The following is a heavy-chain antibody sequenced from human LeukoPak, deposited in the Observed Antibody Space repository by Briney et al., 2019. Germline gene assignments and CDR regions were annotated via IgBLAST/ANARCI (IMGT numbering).Heavy chain of an antibody. Sequence: GGSLKLSCVVSGFTFSGSAVHWVRQASGKGLEWVGRIRSKANNYATAYAASVKGRFTISRDDSKNTAYLQMNSLKTKDTAVYYCTGDNFDSSVKFDYWGQGTLVAVSS. D-gene: IGHD3-22*01. CDR3: TGDNFDSSVKFDY. V-gene: IGHV3-73*01. CDR1: GFTFSGSA. CDR2: IRSKANNYAT. J-gene: IGHJ4*02.